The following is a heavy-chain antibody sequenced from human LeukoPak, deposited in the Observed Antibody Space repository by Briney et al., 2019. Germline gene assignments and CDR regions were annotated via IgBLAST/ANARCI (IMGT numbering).Heavy chain of an antibody. V-gene: IGHV1-69*13. CDR2: IIPIFGTT. Sequence: SVKVSCKASGGSFSNYAISWVRQAPGQGLEWMGGIIPIFGTTHHSQKFQGRVTITADESTSTAYMELSSLRSEDTAVYYCASRDFGEHPAECFQHWCGGTLVTVAS. D-gene: IGHD4-17*01. J-gene: IGHJ1*01. CDR1: GGSFSNYA. CDR3: ASRDFGEHPAECFQH.